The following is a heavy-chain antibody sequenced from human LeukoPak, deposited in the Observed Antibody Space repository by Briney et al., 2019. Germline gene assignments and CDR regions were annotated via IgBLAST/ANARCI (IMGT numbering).Heavy chain of an antibody. V-gene: IGHV4-59*01. D-gene: IGHD5-24*01. J-gene: IGHJ5*01. Sequence: GSLRLSCAASGFAFRNFWMSWIRQPPGKGLEWIGYIYYSGSTNYNPSLKSRVTISVDTSKNQFSLKLSSVTAADTAVYYCARGVRRDWFDYWGQGTLVTVSS. CDR2: IYYSGST. CDR1: GFAFRNFW. CDR3: ARGVRRDWFDY.